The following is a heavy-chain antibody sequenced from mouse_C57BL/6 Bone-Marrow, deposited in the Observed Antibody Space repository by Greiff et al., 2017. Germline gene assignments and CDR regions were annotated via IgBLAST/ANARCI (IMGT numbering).Heavy chain of an antibody. J-gene: IGHJ3*01. V-gene: IGHV1-47*01. Sequence: SGAELVKPGASVKMSCKASGYTFTTYPIEWMKQNHGKSLEWIGNFHPYNDDTKYNEKFKGKATLTVEKSSSTVYLELSRLTSDDSAVYYCARRKDGYETWFAYWGQGTLVTVSA. CDR3: ARRKDGYETWFAY. CDR1: GYTFTTYP. CDR2: FHPYNDDT. D-gene: IGHD2-2*01.